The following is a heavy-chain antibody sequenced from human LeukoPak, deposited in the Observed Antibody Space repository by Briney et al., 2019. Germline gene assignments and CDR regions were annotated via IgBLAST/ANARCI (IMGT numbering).Heavy chain of an antibody. CDR3: ARDTKYAFDN. CDR2: MVVSSGNT. CDR1: GFTFSSYS. J-gene: IGHJ4*02. D-gene: IGHD2-2*01. Sequence: GGSLRLSCAAYGFTFSSYSMNWVRQARGKGLECISYMVVSSGNTKYAESVKGRFTISGDKAKHSVYHQMNSLRVKDTAVTDCARDTKYAFDNWGQGTLVTVSS. V-gene: IGHV3-48*01.